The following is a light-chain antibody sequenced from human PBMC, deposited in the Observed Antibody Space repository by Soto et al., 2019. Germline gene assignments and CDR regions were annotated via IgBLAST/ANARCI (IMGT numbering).Light chain of an antibody. V-gene: IGLV2-11*01. J-gene: IGLJ3*02. CDR2: DVS. CDR1: TRDVGGYNY. CDR3: CSFAGSYTGV. Sequence: QSALTQPRSVSGSPGQSVTISCTGTTRDVGGYNYVSWYQQHPGKAPKLMIYDVSKRPSGVPDRLSGSKSGNTASLPISGLQAEDEADYYCCSFAGSYTGVFGGGTQLTVL.